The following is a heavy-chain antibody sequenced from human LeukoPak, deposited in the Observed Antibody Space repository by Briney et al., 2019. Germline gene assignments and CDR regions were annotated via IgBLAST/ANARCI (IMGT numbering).Heavy chain of an antibody. CDR3: ITDEDPYDTSDYYYILDY. CDR1: GFAFTHAW. Sequence: GGSLRLSCAASGFAFTHAWMTWVRQAPGKGLEWVGRIKSQIDGGTTDYATPVKGRFTISRDDSKDTLYLQMNSLKTEDTAVYYCITDEDPYDTSDYYYILDYWGQGTLVTVSS. V-gene: IGHV3-15*01. J-gene: IGHJ4*02. D-gene: IGHD3-22*01. CDR2: IKSQIDGGTT.